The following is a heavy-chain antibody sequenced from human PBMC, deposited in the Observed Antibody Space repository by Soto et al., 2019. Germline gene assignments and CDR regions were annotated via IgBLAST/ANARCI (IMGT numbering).Heavy chain of an antibody. CDR1: GFTFSSYA. D-gene: IGHD3-22*01. V-gene: IGHV3-64*01. Sequence: PGGSLRLSCAASGFTFSSYAMHWVRQAPGKGLEYVSAISSNGGSTYYANSVKGRFTISRDNSKNTLYLQMGSLRAEDMAVYYCARGSSPYDSSGATFQHWGQGTLVTVSS. J-gene: IGHJ1*01. CDR3: ARGSSPYDSSGATFQH. CDR2: ISSNGGST.